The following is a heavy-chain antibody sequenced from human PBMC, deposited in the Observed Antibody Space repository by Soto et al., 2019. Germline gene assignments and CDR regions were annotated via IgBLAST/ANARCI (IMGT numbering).Heavy chain of an antibody. CDR3: ARVYGEAAATWFDP. V-gene: IGHV3-48*03. CDR2: ISSSGSTI. J-gene: IGHJ5*02. D-gene: IGHD6-13*01. Sequence: EVQLVESGGDLVQPGGSLRLSCAASGFTFSSYEMNWVRQAPGKGLEWVSFISSSGSTIYYADSVKGRFTISRDNAKNSLYLQMNSLRAEDMAVYYCARVYGEAAATWFDPWGQGTLVTVSS. CDR1: GFTFSSYE.